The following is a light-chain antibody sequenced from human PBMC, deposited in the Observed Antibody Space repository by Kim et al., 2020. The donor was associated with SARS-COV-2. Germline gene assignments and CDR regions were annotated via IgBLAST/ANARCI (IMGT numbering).Light chain of an antibody. CDR2: GAS. J-gene: IGKJ1*01. CDR1: QSVSRN. CDR3: QQYNNWPPLT. V-gene: IGKV3-15*01. Sequence: SPGERATLSCRASQSVSRNLAWYQQKPGQSPRLLIYGASTRATGIPARFSGSGSGTDFTLTISSLLSEDFAVYYCQQYNNWPPLTFGQGTKVDIK.